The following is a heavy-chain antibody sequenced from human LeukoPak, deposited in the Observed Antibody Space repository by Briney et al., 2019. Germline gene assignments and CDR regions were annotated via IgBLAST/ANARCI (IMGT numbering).Heavy chain of an antibody. V-gene: IGHV3-33*01. CDR1: GFTFSTYG. J-gene: IGHJ4*02. D-gene: IGHD6-19*01. CDR2: IWSDGSNE. Sequence: PGGSLRLSCAASGFTFSTYGMHWVRQAPGKGLEWVAVIWSDGSNENYADSVKGRFTISRDNSKNTLYLQMNSLRAEDTAVYYCATNIHSSGCLDYWGQGTLVTVSS. CDR3: ATNIHSSGCLDY.